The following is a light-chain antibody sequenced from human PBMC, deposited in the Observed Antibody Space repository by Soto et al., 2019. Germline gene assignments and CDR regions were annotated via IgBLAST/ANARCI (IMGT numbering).Light chain of an antibody. V-gene: IGKV1-39*01. J-gene: IGKJ1*01. CDR3: QQSYSTPPT. CDR2: AAS. Sequence: DLQMTQSPSSLSASVGDRVTITCRASQSISSYLNWYQQKPGKAPKLLIYAASSLQSEVPSRFSGSGSGTDFTLTISSLQPEDFATYYCQQSYSTPPTFGQGTKVEIK. CDR1: QSISSY.